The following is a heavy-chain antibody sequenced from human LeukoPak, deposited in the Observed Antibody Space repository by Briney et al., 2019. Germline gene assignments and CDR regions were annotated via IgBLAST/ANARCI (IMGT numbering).Heavy chain of an antibody. D-gene: IGHD2-2*01. CDR3: TSTNIVVVPAARIPSMDV. CDR1: GFTFGDYA. Sequence: GRSLRLSCTASGFTFGDYAMSWVRQAPGKGLEWVGFIRSKAYGGTTEYAASVKGRFTISRDDSKSIAYLQVNSLKTEDTAVYYCTSTNIVVVPAARIPSMDVWGQRTTVTVSS. V-gene: IGHV3-49*04. CDR2: IRSKAYGGTT. J-gene: IGHJ6*02.